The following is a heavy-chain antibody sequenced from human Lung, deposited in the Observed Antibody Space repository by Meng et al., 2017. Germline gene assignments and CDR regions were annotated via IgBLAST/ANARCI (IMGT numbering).Heavy chain of an antibody. Sequence: QGQLQEWGGGLLNPSETLSLTCVVSGGSFSDYYWSWIRQPPGKGLEWIGEINHSGSTNYNPSLESRATISVDTSQNNLSLKLSSVTAADSAVYYCARGPTTMAHDFDYWGQGTLVTVSS. CDR3: ARGPTTMAHDFDY. V-gene: IGHV4-34*01. J-gene: IGHJ4*02. CDR2: INHSGST. CDR1: GGSFSDYY. D-gene: IGHD4-11*01.